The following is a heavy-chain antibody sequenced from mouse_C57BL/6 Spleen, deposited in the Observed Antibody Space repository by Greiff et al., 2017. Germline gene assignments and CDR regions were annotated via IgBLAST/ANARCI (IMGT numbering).Heavy chain of an antibody. CDR3: TRCFLYAMDY. Sequence: QVQLQQSGAELVRPGASVTLSCKASGYTFTDYELHWVKQTPGHGLEWIGAIDPETGGTAYNQKFTGKAILTADKSSSTAYLELRSLTSEDSAVYYCTRCFLYAMDYWGQGASVTVSS. CDR2: IDPETGGT. V-gene: IGHV1-15*01. CDR1: GYTFTDYE. J-gene: IGHJ4*01.